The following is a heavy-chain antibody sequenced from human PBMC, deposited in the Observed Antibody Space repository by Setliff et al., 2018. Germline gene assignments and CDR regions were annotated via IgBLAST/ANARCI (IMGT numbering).Heavy chain of an antibody. CDR1: GFTFTGYS. J-gene: IGHJ6*03. D-gene: IGHD3-10*01. CDR3: ARDPTRSDFVFSYYMDV. V-gene: IGHV1-2*02. Sequence: GASVKVSCKASGFTFTGYSIHWVRQAPGQGLEWVGWTNLVDGETRYAQKFKGRVTMTRATSTRTAYMELRSLTSDDTAVYYCARDPTRSDFVFSYYMDVWGAGTTVTVSS. CDR2: TNLVDGET.